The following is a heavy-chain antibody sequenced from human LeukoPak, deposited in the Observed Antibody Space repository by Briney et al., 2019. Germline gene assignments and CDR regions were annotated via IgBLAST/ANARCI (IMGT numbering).Heavy chain of an antibody. J-gene: IGHJ4*02. CDR1: GGSIGTYY. Sequence: SESLSLTCTVSGGSIGTYYWSWIRQPPGKGLEWVGYFHYSGHINYNPSLKSRPTISADTSKNQLSLNLRSVTAADTAVYYGARAGVGEANFDYWGQGLLVTVSS. CDR2: FHYSGHI. V-gene: IGHV4-59*01. CDR3: ARAGVGEANFDY. D-gene: IGHD3-10*01.